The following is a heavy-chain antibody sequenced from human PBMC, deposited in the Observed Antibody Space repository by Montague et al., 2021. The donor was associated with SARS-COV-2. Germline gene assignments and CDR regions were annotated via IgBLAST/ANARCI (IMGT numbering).Heavy chain of an antibody. D-gene: IGHD5-18*01. CDR3: AREYRIELWQTNWYFGL. CDR2: IYHSGNT. J-gene: IGHJ2*01. V-gene: IGHV4-59*01. CDR1: GGSISGYH. Sequence: SETLSLTCSVSGGSISGYHWSWIRQPPGKGLEWIGYIYHSGNTKYNPSLKSRVSISVDTSKNQFSLRLSSVTAADTAVYYCAREYRIELWQTNWYFGLWGRGTLVTVSS.